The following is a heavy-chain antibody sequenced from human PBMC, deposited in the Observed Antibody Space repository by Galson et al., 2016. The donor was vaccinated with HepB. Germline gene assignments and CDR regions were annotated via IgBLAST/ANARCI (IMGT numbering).Heavy chain of an antibody. CDR3: AKRGRFSTDNHYYYAMDV. CDR1: EFTVSSNY. Sequence: SLRLSCAASEFTVSSNYMAWVRQAPGKGLEWVSIIYSGGDTYYAHSGKGRFTISRDNYKNMLYLQMNSLRGDDTAVYYCAKRGRFSTDNHYYYAMDVWGKGTTVTVSS. D-gene: IGHD3-16*01. CDR2: IYSGGDT. J-gene: IGHJ6*04. V-gene: IGHV3-66*02.